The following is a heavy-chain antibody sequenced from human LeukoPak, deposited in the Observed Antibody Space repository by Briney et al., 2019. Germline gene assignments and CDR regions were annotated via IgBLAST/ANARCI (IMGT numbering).Heavy chain of an antibody. D-gene: IGHD3-9*01. Sequence: GGSLRLSCAASGFTFRRYDMNWVRQAPGKGLEWVSSNSSSSISINYADSVRDRFTISRDNARELLYLQMHNLRSEDTAVYYCARVYDVLTGGFDYWGQGVLVTVSS. V-gene: IGHV3-21*01. CDR3: ARVYDVLTGGFDY. CDR1: GFTFRRYD. J-gene: IGHJ4*02. CDR2: NSSSSISI.